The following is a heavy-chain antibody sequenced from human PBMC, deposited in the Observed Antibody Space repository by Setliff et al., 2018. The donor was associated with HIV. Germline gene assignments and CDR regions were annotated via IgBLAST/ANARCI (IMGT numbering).Heavy chain of an antibody. J-gene: IGHJ6*02. CDR1: GGSASNSRYY. CDR2: IHYNETT. CDR3: ARRGDFFYYAMDV. Sequence: SETLSLTCTVSGGSASNSRYYWAWIRQPPGKGLEYIGSIHYNETTYYNPSLKSRVTISVDRSKNQFSLKLSSVTAADTAVYYCARRGDFFYYAMDVWGQGTTVTVSS. V-gene: IGHV4-39*07.